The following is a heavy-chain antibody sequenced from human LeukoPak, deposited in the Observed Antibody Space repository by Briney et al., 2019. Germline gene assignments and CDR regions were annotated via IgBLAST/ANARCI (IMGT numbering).Heavy chain of an antibody. D-gene: IGHD2-21*01. V-gene: IGHV4-61*02. J-gene: IGHJ4*02. CDR3: AREASYCGGDCLLDY. Sequence: SQTLSLTCTVSGGSISSGGYYWSWIRQPAGKGLEWIGRIYTSGSTNYNPSLKSRLTMSVDTSKNQFSLKLTSVTAADTAVYYCAREASYCGGDCLLDYWGQGTLVTVSS. CDR2: IYTSGST. CDR1: GGSISSGGYY.